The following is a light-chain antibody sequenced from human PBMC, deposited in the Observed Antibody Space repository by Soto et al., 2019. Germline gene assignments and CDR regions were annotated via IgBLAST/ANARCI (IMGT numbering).Light chain of an antibody. Sequence: EIVLTQSPGTLSLSPGERATLSCRASQSVSSSYLAWYQQKPGQAPRLLIDGASSRATGIPDRFSGSGSGTDFPLTISRLEPEDFAVYYCQQYGSSPLFTFGPGTKVDIK. J-gene: IGKJ3*01. V-gene: IGKV3-20*01. CDR2: GAS. CDR1: QSVSSSY. CDR3: QQYGSSPLFT.